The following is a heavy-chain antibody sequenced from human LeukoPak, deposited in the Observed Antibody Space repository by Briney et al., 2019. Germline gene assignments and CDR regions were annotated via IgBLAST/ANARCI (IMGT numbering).Heavy chain of an antibody. D-gene: IGHD3-3*01. J-gene: IGHJ3*02. Sequence: GGSLRLSCAASGFTFSSYIMNWVRQAPAKGLEWVSSISSSNSYIYYADSVKGRFTISRDNDKNSLYLQMNSLRAEDTAVYYCARDEDGPYYDFWSGYSYDAFDIWGQGTMVTVSS. CDR3: ARDEDGPYYDFWSGYSYDAFDI. CDR2: ISSSNSYI. CDR1: GFTFSSYI. V-gene: IGHV3-21*01.